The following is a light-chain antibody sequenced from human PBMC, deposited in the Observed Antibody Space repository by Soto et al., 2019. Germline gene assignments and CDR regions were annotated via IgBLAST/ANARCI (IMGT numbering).Light chain of an antibody. Sequence: EIVLTQSPGTLSLSPGERATLSCRASQSVSGSSLAWYQHKPGQAPRLLIYGASSRATGIPDRFSGSGSGTDFTFIISRLQPEDFGTYYCQQCYSSPHTFGQGTKLEIK. CDR1: QSVSGSS. V-gene: IGKV3-20*01. CDR3: QQCYSSPHT. CDR2: GAS. J-gene: IGKJ2*01.